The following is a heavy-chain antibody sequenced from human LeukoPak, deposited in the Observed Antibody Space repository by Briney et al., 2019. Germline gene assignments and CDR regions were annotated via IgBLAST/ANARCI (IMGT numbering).Heavy chain of an antibody. D-gene: IGHD1-1*01. V-gene: IGHV4-59*01. CDR1: GGSISSYY. CDR3: ARDFWNEGENWFDP. J-gene: IGHJ5*02. Sequence: SETLSLTCTVSGGSISSYYWNWIRQPPGKGLEWIGYIYYSGSTNYNPSLKSRVTISVDTSKNQFSLKLSSVTAADTAVYYCARDFWNEGENWFDPWGQGTLVTVSS. CDR2: IYYSGST.